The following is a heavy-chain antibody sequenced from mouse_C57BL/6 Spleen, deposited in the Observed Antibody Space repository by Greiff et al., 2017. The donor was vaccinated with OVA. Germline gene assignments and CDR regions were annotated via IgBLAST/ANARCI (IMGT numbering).Heavy chain of an antibody. CDR2: ISPRDGST. J-gene: IGHJ3*01. CDR1: GYTFTSYD. CDR3: AWTGTGRFAY. D-gene: IGHD4-1*01. Sequence: VQLKESGPELVKPGASVKLSCKASGYTFTSYDINWVKQRPGQGLEWIGWISPRDGSTTYNEKFKGQATLTVDKSYSTAYMELHSRTSEDSAVYFCAWTGTGRFAYWGQGTLVTVSA. V-gene: IGHV1-85*01.